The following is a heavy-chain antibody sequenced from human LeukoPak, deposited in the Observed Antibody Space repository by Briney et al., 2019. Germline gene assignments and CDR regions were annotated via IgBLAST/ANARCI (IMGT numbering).Heavy chain of an antibody. D-gene: IGHD1-1*01. Sequence: PGGSLRLSCAASGFTFSSYAMSWVRQAPGKGLEWVSTFSGSGGSTHYADSVKGRFTISRDNSKNTLYLQMNSLRAEDTAVYYCARAPGYGAAYYFDYWGQGTLVTVSS. CDR1: GFTFSSYA. J-gene: IGHJ4*02. CDR3: ARAPGYGAAYYFDY. V-gene: IGHV3-23*01. CDR2: FSGSGGST.